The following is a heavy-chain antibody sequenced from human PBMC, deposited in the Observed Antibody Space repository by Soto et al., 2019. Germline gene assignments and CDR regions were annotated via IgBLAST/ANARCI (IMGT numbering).Heavy chain of an antibody. D-gene: IGHD3-10*01. Sequence: DVQLEESGGGLVKPGGSLRLSCVASEFTFSVYSMNWVRQAPGKGLEWVSSISSGSSYIYYADSVKGRFTISRDNDKRSLFLHMNSLRVDDTAVYYCTRDRVKIRGGYYHYYGMAVWGQGTTVTVSS. CDR1: EFTFSVYS. CDR2: ISSGSSYI. CDR3: TRDRVKIRGGYYHYYGMAV. J-gene: IGHJ6*02. V-gene: IGHV3-21*02.